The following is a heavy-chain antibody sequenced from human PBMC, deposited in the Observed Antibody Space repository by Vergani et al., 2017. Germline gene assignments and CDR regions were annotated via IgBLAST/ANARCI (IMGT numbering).Heavy chain of an antibody. CDR2: IYDSGST. J-gene: IGHJ4*02. V-gene: IGHV4-4*02. Sequence: QVQLQESGPGLVKPSGTLSLTCAVSGGSLSSYSSNWWSWVRQPPGKGLEGIGEIYDSGSTNYNPSLKSRVTISLAKSKNQFSLKLSSVTAADTAVYYCARVVYYVHYYFDYWGQGTLVTVSS. CDR3: ARVVYYVHYYFDY. D-gene: IGHD3-10*02. CDR1: GGSLSSYSSNW.